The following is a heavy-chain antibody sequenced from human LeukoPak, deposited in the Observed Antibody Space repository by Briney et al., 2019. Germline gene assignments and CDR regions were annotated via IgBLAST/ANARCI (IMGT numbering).Heavy chain of an antibody. J-gene: IGHJ3*02. Sequence: SETLSLTCTVSGGSISSGDYYWGWIRQPPGKGLEWIGYIYYSGSTYYNPSLKSRVTISVDTSKNQFSLKLSSVTAADTAVYYCDREGVTGDPLDAFDIWGQGTMVTVSS. V-gene: IGHV4-30-4*01. CDR3: DREGVTGDPLDAFDI. CDR1: GGSISSGDYY. D-gene: IGHD7-27*01. CDR2: IYYSGST.